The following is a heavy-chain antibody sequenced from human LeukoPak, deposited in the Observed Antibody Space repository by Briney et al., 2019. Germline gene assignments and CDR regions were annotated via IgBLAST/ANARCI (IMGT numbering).Heavy chain of an antibody. J-gene: IGHJ4*02. CDR2: ISYDGSNK. CDR1: GFTFSSYG. Sequence: GRSLRLSCAASGFTFSSYGMHWVRQAPGKGLEWVAVISYDGSNKYYADSVKGRFTISRDNSKNTLYLQMNGLRAEDTAVYYCARAYYDYVWGSYRYTPNYYFDYWGQGTLVTVSS. D-gene: IGHD3-16*02. V-gene: IGHV3-30*03. CDR3: ARAYYDYVWGSYRYTPNYYFDY.